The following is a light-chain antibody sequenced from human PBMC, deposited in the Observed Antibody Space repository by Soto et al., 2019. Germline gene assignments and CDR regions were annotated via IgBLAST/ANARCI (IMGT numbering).Light chain of an antibody. CDR1: SSNIGAGYD. CDR2: DNN. V-gene: IGLV1-40*01. J-gene: IGLJ1*01. CDR3: QSYDRSLSGSRV. Sequence: QSVLTQPPSVSGAPGQRGTISCTGSSSNIGAGYDVHWYQQLPGTAPKLLIYDNNNRPSGVPDRFSGSKSGTSASLAITGLQAEDGADYYCQSYDRSLSGSRVFGTGTKVTVL.